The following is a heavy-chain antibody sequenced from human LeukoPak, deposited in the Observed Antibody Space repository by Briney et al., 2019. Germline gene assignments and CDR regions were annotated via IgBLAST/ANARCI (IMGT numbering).Heavy chain of an antibody. CDR3: ARVTFSVGGGSFGGFDP. CDR2: IIPIFGTA. V-gene: IGHV1-69*05. CDR1: GGTFSSYA. Sequence: GASVKVSCKXSGGTFSSYAISWVRQAPGQGLEWMGRIIPIFGTANYSQKFQGRVTITTDESTSTAYMELSSLRSEDTAVYYCARVTFSVGGGSFGGFDPWGQGTLVTVSS. D-gene: IGHD2-15*01. J-gene: IGHJ5*02.